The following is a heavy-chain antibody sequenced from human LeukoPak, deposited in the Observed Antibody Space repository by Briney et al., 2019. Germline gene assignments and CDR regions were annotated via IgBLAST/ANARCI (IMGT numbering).Heavy chain of an antibody. Sequence: GGSLRLSCAASGFTFRSYSMNWVRQAPGKGLEWVSSISSSSSYIYYADSVKGRFTISRDNAKNSLYLQMNSLRAEDTAVYYCASNYYDILTGYSHHFDYWGQGTLVTVSS. CDR3: ASNYYDILTGYSHHFDY. CDR2: ISSSSSYI. D-gene: IGHD3-9*01. CDR1: GFTFRSYS. V-gene: IGHV3-21*01. J-gene: IGHJ4*02.